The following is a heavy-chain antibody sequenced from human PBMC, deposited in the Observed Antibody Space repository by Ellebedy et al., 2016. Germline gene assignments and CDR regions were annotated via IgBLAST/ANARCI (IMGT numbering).Heavy chain of an antibody. CDR1: GGSISSSSYY. D-gene: IGHD1-7*01. Sequence: SETLSLTCTVSGGSISSSSYYWGWIRQPPGKGLEWIGSIYYSGSTYYNPSLKSRVTISVDTSKNQFSLKLSSVTAADTAVYYCARGGGTTAYYYGMDVWGQGTTVTVSS. J-gene: IGHJ6*02. CDR3: ARGGGTTAYYYGMDV. V-gene: IGHV4-39*01. CDR2: IYYSGST.